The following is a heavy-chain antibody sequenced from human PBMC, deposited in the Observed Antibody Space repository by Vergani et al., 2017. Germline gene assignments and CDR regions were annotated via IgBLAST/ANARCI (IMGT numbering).Heavy chain of an antibody. CDR2: ISGSVGST. J-gene: IGHJ4*02. CDR3: AKARGIVVVPAAMRN. D-gene: IGHD2-2*01. CDR1: GFTFSSYA. Sequence: EVQLLESGGGLVQPGGSLRLSCAASGFTFSSYAMSWVRQAPGKGLEWVSAISGSVGSTYYADSVKGRFTISRDNSKNTLYLQMNRLRAEDTAVYYCAKARGIVVVPAAMRNWGQGTLVTVSS. V-gene: IGHV3-23*01.